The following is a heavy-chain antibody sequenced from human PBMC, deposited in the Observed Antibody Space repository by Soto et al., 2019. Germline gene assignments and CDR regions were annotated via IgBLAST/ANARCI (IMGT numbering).Heavy chain of an antibody. J-gene: IGHJ6*02. CDR1: GVTVSSNY. CDR2: IYSGGST. CDR3: ARAPNRSASCYKNCYYYGMDV. Sequence: LRLSCAASGVTVSSNYMSWVRQAPGKGLEWVSVIYSGGSTYYADSVKGRFTISRDNSRNTLYLQMNSLRAEDTAVYYCARAPNRSASCYKNCYYYGMDVWGQGT. D-gene: IGHD2-2*02. V-gene: IGHV3-66*01.